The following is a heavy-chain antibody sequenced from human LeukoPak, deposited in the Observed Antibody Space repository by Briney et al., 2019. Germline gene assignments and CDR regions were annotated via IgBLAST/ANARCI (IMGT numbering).Heavy chain of an antibody. CDR2: INHSGST. V-gene: IGHV4-34*01. J-gene: IGHJ4*02. Sequence: SETLSLTCAVYGGSFSGYYWSWIRHPPGKGLEWIGEINHSGSTNYNPYLKSRVTTSVDTSKNQFSLKLSSVTAADTAVYYCARGRKRYSSSWRPPAYFYYWGQGTLVTVSS. D-gene: IGHD6-13*01. CDR3: ARGRKRYSSSWRPPAYFYY. CDR1: GGSFSGYY.